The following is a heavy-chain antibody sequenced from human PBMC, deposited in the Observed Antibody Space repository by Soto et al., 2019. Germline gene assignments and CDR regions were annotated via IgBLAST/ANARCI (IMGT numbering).Heavy chain of an antibody. CDR1: GYTFTSYG. J-gene: IGHJ6*02. Sequence: QVQLVQSGAEVKKPGASVKVSCKASGYTFTSYGISWVRQAPGQGLEWMGWISAYNGNTNYAQKLQGRVTMTTDTSTSTAYMELRSLRSDDTAVHYCAIIAAAGTQFADYYYYYGMDVWGQGTTVTVSS. CDR3: AIIAAAGTQFADYYYYYGMDV. CDR2: ISAYNGNT. D-gene: IGHD6-13*01. V-gene: IGHV1-18*01.